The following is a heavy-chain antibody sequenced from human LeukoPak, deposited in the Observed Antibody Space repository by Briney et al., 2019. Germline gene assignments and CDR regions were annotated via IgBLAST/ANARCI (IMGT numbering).Heavy chain of an antibody. CDR2: ISGSGGST. Sequence: GGSLRLSCAASGFTFSSYAMSWVRQAPGKGLEWVSAISGSGGSTYYADSVKGRFTISRDNSKNTLYLQMNSLRAEDTAVYYCTKAHLRFVYYFDYWGQGTLVTVSS. D-gene: IGHD3-10*01. V-gene: IGHV3-23*01. CDR3: TKAHLRFVYYFDY. CDR1: GFTFSSYA. J-gene: IGHJ4*02.